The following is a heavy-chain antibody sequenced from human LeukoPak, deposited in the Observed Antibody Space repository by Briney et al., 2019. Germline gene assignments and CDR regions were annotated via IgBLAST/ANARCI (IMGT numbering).Heavy chain of an antibody. J-gene: IGHJ1*01. CDR2: INHSGST. V-gene: IGHV4-34*01. CDR3: ATTPMVRGLAEYFQH. D-gene: IGHD3-10*01. CDR1: GGSFSGYY. Sequence: SEPLSLTCAVYGGSFSGYYWSWIRQPPGKGLEWIGEINHSGSTNYNPSLKSRVTISVDTSKNQFSLKLRSVTAADTAVYYCATTPMVRGLAEYFQHWGQGTLVTVSS.